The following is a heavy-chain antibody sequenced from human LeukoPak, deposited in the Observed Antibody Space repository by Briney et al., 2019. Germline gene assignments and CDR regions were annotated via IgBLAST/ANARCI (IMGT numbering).Heavy chain of an antibody. CDR3: AKRAFGYCTHGVCYFFDY. CDR2: ISGSGGST. CDR1: GFTFSSYA. V-gene: IGHV3-23*01. D-gene: IGHD2-8*01. Sequence: GGSLRLSCEASGFTFSSYAMSWVRQAPGKGLEWVSAISGSGGSTYYADSVKGRFTISRDNSKNTLYLQMSSLRAEDTAVYYCAKRAFGYCTHGVCYFFDYWGQGTLVTVSS. J-gene: IGHJ4*02.